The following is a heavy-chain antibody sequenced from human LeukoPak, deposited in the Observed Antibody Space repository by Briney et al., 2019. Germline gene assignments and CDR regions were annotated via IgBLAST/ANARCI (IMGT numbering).Heavy chain of an antibody. Sequence: SETLSLTCAVYGGSFSGYYWGWIRQPPGKGLEWIGSVYYGRSPYFNPSLESRATISVDTSKNHFSLKMSSVTAADAAVYYCARSSGTGTFSYWGQGTLVTVSS. CDR3: ARSSGTGTFSY. CDR1: GGSFSGYY. J-gene: IGHJ4*02. CDR2: VYYGRSP. D-gene: IGHD6-25*01. V-gene: IGHV4-39*02.